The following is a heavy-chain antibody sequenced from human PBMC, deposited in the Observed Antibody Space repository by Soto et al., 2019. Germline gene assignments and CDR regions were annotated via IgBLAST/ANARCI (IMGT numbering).Heavy chain of an antibody. J-gene: IGHJ4*02. D-gene: IGHD4-17*01. CDR2: ISYDGSNK. CDR1: GFTFSSYG. V-gene: IGHV3-30*18. CDR3: AKVLTWYGGYYFDY. Sequence: GGSLRLSCAASGFTFSSYGMHWVRQAPGKGLEWVAVISYDGSNKYYADSVKGRFTISRDNSKNTLYLHMNSLRAEDTAVYYCAKVLTWYGGYYFDYWGQGTLVTVSS.